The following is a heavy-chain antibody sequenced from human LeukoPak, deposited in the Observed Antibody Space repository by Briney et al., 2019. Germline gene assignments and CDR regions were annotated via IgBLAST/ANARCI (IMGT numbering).Heavy chain of an antibody. CDR3: ARQRLAVAGTWYFDL. CDR1: GVSISSTSFC. CDR2: GYYSRTT. J-gene: IGHJ2*01. Sequence: AETLCLTCAVSGVSISSTSFCWVWIRQRPGMVLVSVGSGYYSRTTYDNPALKRRVTISVDQSKNQFSLKMSSVTAADPAVYYCARQRLAVAGTWYFDLWGRGTLVTVSS. D-gene: IGHD6-19*01. V-gene: IGHV4-39*01.